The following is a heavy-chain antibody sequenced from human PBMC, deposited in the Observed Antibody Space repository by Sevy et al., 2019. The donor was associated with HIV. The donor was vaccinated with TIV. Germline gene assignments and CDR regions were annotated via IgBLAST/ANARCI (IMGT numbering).Heavy chain of an antibody. V-gene: IGHV3-48*03. J-gene: IGHJ6*02. CDR1: GFTFSSYE. D-gene: IGHD5-12*01. CDR2: ISGSGTSI. CDR3: ARDYLVASDYDPGYGMDV. Sequence: GGSLRLSCAASGFTFSSYEMNWVRQAPGKGLEWVSYISGSGTSIHYAESVKGRFTISRDNAKNSLYLLMTSLRVEDTAVYYCARDYLVASDYDPGYGMDVWGQGTTVTVSS.